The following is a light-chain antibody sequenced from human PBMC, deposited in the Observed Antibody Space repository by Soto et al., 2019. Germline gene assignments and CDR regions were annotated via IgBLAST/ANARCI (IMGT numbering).Light chain of an antibody. Sequence: EIVLTQSPATLSLSPGERATLSCRASQSIGNYLAWYQQKPCQSPRLLIYDASNRATGIPARFSGSGSGTDFTLTISSLEPEDFAIYYCQQRSNWPPITSGQGTRLAV. CDR3: QQRSNWPPIT. CDR1: QSIGNY. CDR2: DAS. J-gene: IGKJ5*01. V-gene: IGKV3-11*01.